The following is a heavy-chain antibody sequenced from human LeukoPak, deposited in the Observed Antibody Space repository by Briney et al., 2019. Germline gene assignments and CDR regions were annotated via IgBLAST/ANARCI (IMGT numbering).Heavy chain of an antibody. J-gene: IGHJ4*02. V-gene: IGHV7-4-1*02. Sequence: GASVKVSCKASGYTFTSYAMNWVRQAPGQGLEWMGWINTNTGNPTYAQGFTGRFVFSLDTSVSTAYLQISSPKAEDTAVYYCARGYTKDMTSVTHFDYWGQGTLVTVSS. CDR3: ARGYTKDMTSVTHFDY. CDR2: INTNTGNP. D-gene: IGHD4-17*01. CDR1: GYTFTSYA.